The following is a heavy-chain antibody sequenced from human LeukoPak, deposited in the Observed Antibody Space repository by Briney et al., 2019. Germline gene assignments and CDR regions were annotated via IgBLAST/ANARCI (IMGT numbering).Heavy chain of an antibody. CDR2: INPNGGDT. J-gene: IGHJ4*02. CDR1: GFTFSGYA. D-gene: IGHD2-2*01. CDR3: ARVGFTTSWSNFDY. V-gene: IGHV1-2*02. Sequence: GGSLRLSCAASGFTFSGYAMNWVRQAPGQGLEWMGGINPNGGDTNYAQKFQGRVTMAGDTSISTAYMELSSLISDDTAVYYCARVGFTTSWSNFDYWGQGTLVTVSS.